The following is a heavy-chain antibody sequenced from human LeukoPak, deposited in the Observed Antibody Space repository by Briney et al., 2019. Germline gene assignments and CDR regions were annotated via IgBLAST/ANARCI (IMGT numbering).Heavy chain of an antibody. D-gene: IGHD1-26*01. V-gene: IGHV3-30*18. CDR3: AKDLWWELRGLDY. CDR1: GFTFSSYA. Sequence: GRSLRLSCAASGFTFSSYAMHWVRQAPGKGLEWVAVISYDGSNKYYADSVKGRFTISRDNSKNTLYLQMNSLRAEDTAVYYCAKDLWWELRGLDYWGQGTLVTVSS. J-gene: IGHJ4*02. CDR2: ISYDGSNK.